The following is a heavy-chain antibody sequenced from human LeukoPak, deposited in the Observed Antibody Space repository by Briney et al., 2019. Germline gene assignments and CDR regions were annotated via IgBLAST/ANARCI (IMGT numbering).Heavy chain of an antibody. CDR1: GFNLDSYA. CDR2: IRHDEANS. J-gene: IGHJ4*02. V-gene: IGHV3-30*02. D-gene: IGHD6-6*01. Sequence: GGSLRLSCAVSGFNLDSYAMHWVRQAPGKGLEWVAVIRHDEANSFYADSVQGRFTISRDTSKKLLYLQMNSLRVEDTAVYYCAKEYTPSSPLGELDSWGQGTLVTVSS. CDR3: AKEYTPSSPLGELDS.